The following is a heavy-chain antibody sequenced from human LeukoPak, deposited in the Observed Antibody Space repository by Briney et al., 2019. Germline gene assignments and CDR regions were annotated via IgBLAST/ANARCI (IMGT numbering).Heavy chain of an antibody. J-gene: IGHJ3*02. Sequence: GGSLRLSCAASGFTFSSYAMSWVRQAPGKGLEWVSAISGSGGSTYYADSVKGRFTISRDNSKNTLYLQMNSLRTEDTAVYYCAKVGPRGGIVGASSDAFDIWGQGTMDTVSS. CDR1: GFTFSSYA. CDR3: AKVGPRGGIVGASSDAFDI. V-gene: IGHV3-23*01. CDR2: ISGSGGST. D-gene: IGHD1-26*01.